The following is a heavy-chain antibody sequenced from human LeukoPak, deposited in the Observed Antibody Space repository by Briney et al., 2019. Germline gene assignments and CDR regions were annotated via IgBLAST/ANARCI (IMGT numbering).Heavy chain of an antibody. CDR1: GFTFSSYG. D-gene: IGHD6-19*01. Sequence: GGSLRLSCAASGFTFSSYGMNWVRQAPGKGLEWVSYVSPSSSTIYYADSGKGRFTISRDNAKNSLYLQMNSLRAEDTAVYYCAREHTPFGSGCTAAYWGQGTLVTVSS. CDR2: VSPSSSTI. V-gene: IGHV3-48*01. J-gene: IGHJ4*02. CDR3: AREHTPFGSGCTAAY.